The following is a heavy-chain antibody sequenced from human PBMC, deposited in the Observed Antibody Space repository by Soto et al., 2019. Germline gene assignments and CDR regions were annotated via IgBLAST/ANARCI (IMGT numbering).Heavy chain of an antibody. CDR1: GFTFSSYG. V-gene: IGHV3-33*01. CDR2: IWYDGSNK. CDR3: ARESKRITGPPAQDEHNAFDI. J-gene: IGHJ3*02. D-gene: IGHD1-20*01. Sequence: QVQLVESGGGVVQPGRSLRLSCAASGFTFSSYGMHWVGQAPGKGLEWVAVIWYDGSNKYYADSVKGRFTISRDNSKNTLYLQMNSLRAEDTAVYYCARESKRITGPPAQDEHNAFDIWGQGTMVTVSS.